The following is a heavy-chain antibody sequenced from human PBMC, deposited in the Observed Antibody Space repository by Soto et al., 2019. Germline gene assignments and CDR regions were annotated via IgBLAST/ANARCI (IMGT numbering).Heavy chain of an antibody. Sequence: QVHLQESGPGLVKPSQTLSLSCTVSGASLSSGDYYWNWIRQYPGKGLEWIGYIHNRGITDYNPSLKTRVTMSVETSTKQFSRRVSSVTAADTAVYYCARQNKWLSPFDDWGQGTLVTVSS. CDR1: GASLSSGDYY. CDR3: ARQNKWLSPFDD. V-gene: IGHV4-31*03. CDR2: IHNRGIT. D-gene: IGHD6-19*01. J-gene: IGHJ4*02.